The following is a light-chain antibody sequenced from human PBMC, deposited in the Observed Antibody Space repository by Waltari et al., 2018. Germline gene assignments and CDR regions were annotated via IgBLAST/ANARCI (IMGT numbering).Light chain of an antibody. CDR3: QVWDSSSNAV. Sequence: SFDLTQPLSVSVALGQTARLTCGGDNIGSRNVHWYQQKPGQAPVLVIYRDNNRPSGMPERFSGSNSGNTATLSIIRAQAGDEADYFCQVWDSSSNAVFGGGTKLTVL. V-gene: IGLV3-9*01. J-gene: IGLJ2*01. CDR1: NIGSRN. CDR2: RDN.